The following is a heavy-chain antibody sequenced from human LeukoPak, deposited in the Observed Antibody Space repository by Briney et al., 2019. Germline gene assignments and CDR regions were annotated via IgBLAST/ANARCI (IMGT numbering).Heavy chain of an antibody. CDR3: ARDRSPYYDILTGYSYYCYYMDV. J-gene: IGHJ6*03. D-gene: IGHD3-9*01. V-gene: IGHV4-59*01. CDR1: GGSISSYY. CDR2: IYYSGST. Sequence: SETLSLTCTVSGGSISSYYWSWIRQPPGKGLEWIGYIYYSGSTNYNPSLKSRVTISVDTSKNQFSLKLSSVTAADTAVYYCARDRSPYYDILTGYSYYCYYMDVWGKGTTVAVSS.